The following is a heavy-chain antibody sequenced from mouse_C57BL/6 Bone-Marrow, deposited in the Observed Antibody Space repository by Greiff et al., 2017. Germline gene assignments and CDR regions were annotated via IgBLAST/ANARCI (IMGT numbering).Heavy chain of an antibody. J-gene: IGHJ3*01. V-gene: IGHV1-80*01. Sequence: QVQLQQSGAELVKPGASVKISCKASGYAFSSYWMNWVKPRPGKGLAWIGQIYPGDGDTNYNGKFKGKDTLTADKSSSTAYMQLSSLTSEDSAVYFCANDYDWFAYCGQGTLVTVSA. CDR1: GYAFSSYW. CDR3: ANDYDWFAY. CDR2: IYPGDGDT. D-gene: IGHD2-4*01.